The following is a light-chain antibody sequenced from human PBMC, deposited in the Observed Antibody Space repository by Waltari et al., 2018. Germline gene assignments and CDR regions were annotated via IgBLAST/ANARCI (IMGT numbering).Light chain of an antibody. CDR2: DVT. Sequence: QSALTQPRSVSGSPGQSVAISCTGTSSDVGGYNYVSWYHQHPGKAPKLMIYDVTERPSGVPDRFSGSKSGNTASLTISGLQAEDEADYYCCSYGGTYYVFGTGTKVTVL. V-gene: IGLV2-11*01. CDR3: CSYGGTYYV. J-gene: IGLJ1*01. CDR1: SSDVGGYNY.